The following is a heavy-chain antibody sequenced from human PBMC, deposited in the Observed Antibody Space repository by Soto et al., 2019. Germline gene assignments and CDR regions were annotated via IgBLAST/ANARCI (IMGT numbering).Heavy chain of an antibody. J-gene: IGHJ4*02. CDR3: ARHGDSSSWRYYFNY. CDR2: IYPGDSDT. CDR1: GYSFTSYW. V-gene: IGHV5-51*01. D-gene: IGHD6-13*01. Sequence: GESLKISCKGSGYSFTSYWIGWVRQMPGKGLEWMGIIYPGDSDTRYSPSFQGQVTTSADKSISTAYLQWSSLKASDTAMYYCARHGDSSSWRYYFNYWCQGTLVTVSA.